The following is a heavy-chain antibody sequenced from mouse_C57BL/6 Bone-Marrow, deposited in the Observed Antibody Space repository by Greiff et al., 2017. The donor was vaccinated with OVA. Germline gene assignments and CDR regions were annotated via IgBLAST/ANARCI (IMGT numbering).Heavy chain of an antibody. V-gene: IGHV3-6*01. CDR3: AREGYGSSYYWFAY. J-gene: IGHJ3*01. D-gene: IGHD1-1*01. CDR1: GYSITSGYY. CDR2: ISYDGSN. Sequence: EVKLVESGPGLVKPSQSLSLTCSVTGYSITSGYYWNWIRQFPGNKLEWMGYISYDGSNNYNPSLKNRISITRDTSKNQFFLKLNSVTTEDTATDYCAREGYGSSYYWFAYWGQGTLVTVSA.